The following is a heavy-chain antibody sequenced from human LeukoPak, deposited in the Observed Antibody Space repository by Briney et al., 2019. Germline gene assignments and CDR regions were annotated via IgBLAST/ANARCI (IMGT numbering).Heavy chain of an antibody. D-gene: IGHD5-12*01. Sequence: SETLSLTCTVSGGSISSYYWGWIRQPPGKGLEWIGIIYYSGSTYYNPSLKSRVTISVDTSRNQFSLKLSSVTAADTAVYYCARLSGFGLHFYYHMDVWGKGTTVTVSS. J-gene: IGHJ6*03. CDR2: IYYSGST. CDR1: GGSISSYY. CDR3: ARLSGFGLHFYYHMDV. V-gene: IGHV4-39*07.